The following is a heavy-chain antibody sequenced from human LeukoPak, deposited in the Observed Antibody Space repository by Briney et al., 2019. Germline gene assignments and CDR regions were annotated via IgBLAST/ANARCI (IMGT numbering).Heavy chain of an antibody. Sequence: PGGSLRLSCAASGFTFSSYSMNWVRQAPGKGLEWVACISSRSNYIYYADSLKGRVTVSRDNAKNSLFLQMTSLREEDTAVYYCARDYLGFGESGFDYWGQGTQVIVSS. CDR1: GFTFSSYS. CDR2: ISSRSNYI. J-gene: IGHJ4*02. CDR3: ARDYLGFGESGFDY. V-gene: IGHV3-21*01. D-gene: IGHD3-10*01.